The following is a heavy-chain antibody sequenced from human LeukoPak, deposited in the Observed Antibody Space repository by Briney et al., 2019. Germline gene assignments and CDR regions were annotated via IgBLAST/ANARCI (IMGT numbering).Heavy chain of an antibody. CDR2: IYTSGST. Sequence: SETLSLTCTVSGGSISSYYWSWIRQPAGKGLEWIGRIYTSGSTNYNPSLKSRVTMSVGTSKNQFSLKLSSVTAGDTAVYYCAREVLRWSYFDYWGQGTLVTVSS. J-gene: IGHJ4*02. CDR1: GGSISSYY. D-gene: IGHD3-10*01. CDR3: AREVLRWSYFDY. V-gene: IGHV4-4*07.